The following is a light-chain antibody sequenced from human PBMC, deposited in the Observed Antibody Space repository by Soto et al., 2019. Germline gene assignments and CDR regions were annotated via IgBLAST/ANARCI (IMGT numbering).Light chain of an antibody. CDR3: QHYRSYAEA. V-gene: IGKV1-5*03. Sequence: DIPMTQSPSTLSGSVGDRVTITCRASQTISSWLAWYQQKPGKAPKLLIYKASTLKSGVPSRFSGSGSGTEFTLTISSLQPDDFATYYGQHYRSYAEAFGQGTKVELK. CDR1: QTISSW. J-gene: IGKJ1*01. CDR2: KAS.